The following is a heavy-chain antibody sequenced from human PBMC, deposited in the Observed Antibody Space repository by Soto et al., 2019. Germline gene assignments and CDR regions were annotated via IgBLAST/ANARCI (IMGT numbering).Heavy chain of an antibody. Sequence: EVQLLESGGGLVQPGGSLRLSCAASGFTFSSYGMSWVRQAPGKGLEWVSGISGSGGGASYADSVKGRFTISRDNSKNTLYLQMNSLRAEDTAVYYCAKDQGPYDYSNYEVGLTGTTDYYDGMDVWGQGTTVTVSS. J-gene: IGHJ6*02. CDR2: ISGSGGGA. CDR1: GFTFSSYG. D-gene: IGHD4-4*01. CDR3: AKDQGPYDYSNYEVGLTGTTDYYDGMDV. V-gene: IGHV3-23*01.